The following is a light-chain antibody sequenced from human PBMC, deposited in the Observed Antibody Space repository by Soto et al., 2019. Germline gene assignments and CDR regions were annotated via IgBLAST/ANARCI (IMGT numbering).Light chain of an antibody. CDR2: KAI. Sequence: DIQMTQSPSTLSASVGDRVTITCRASQSIDTCLAWYQQKPGKAPKLLIHKAIILQSGVPSRFSGSASGTEFSLTISTLHPDDFATYYCQRYNDYPYVFGQGTKL. CDR3: QRYNDYPYV. J-gene: IGKJ2*01. CDR1: QSIDTC. V-gene: IGKV1-5*03.